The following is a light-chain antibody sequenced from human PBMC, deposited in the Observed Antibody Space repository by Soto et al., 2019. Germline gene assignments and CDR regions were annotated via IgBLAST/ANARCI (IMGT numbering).Light chain of an antibody. CDR3: QQCDHLPLP. CDR1: QDISNC. V-gene: IGKV1-33*01. CDR2: DAS. J-gene: IGKJ4*01. Sequence: DIQMTQSPSSLSASVGDRVTITCQASQDISNCLDWYQQKPGKAPKLLIYDASKFETGDPSRFSGTGSATDFTLTISSLQAEDIARYYCQQCDHLPLPFRGRPKVEL.